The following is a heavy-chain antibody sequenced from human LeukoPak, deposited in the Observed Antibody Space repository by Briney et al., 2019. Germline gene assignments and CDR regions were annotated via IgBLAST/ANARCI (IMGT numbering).Heavy chain of an antibody. CDR3: AREFHYYYYMDV. CDR2: IYSGGST. CDR1: GFTVSSNY. J-gene: IGHJ6*03. Sequence: GGSLRLSCAASGFTVSSNYMSWVRQAPGKGLEWVSVIYSGGSTYYADSVKGRFTISRDNSKNTLYLQMDSLRAEDTAVYYYAREFHYYYYMDVWGKGTTVTVSS. D-gene: IGHD3-10*01. V-gene: IGHV3-66*02.